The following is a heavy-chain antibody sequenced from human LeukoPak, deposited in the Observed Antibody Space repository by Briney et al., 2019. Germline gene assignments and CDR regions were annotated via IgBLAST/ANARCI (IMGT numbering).Heavy chain of an antibody. D-gene: IGHD2-2*01. Sequence: GGSLRLSCAASGFTFSSYGMHWVRQAPGKGLEWVAFIRYDGSNKCYADSVKGRFTISRDNSKNTLYLQMNSLRAEDTAVYYCAKDRPTIVVVPAASEYWGQGTLVTASS. J-gene: IGHJ4*02. CDR1: GFTFSSYG. CDR3: AKDRPTIVVVPAASEY. V-gene: IGHV3-30*02. CDR2: IRYDGSNK.